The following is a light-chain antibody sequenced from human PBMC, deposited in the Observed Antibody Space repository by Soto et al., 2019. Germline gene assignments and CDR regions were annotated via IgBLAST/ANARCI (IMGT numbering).Light chain of an antibody. CDR1: QSVSSTY. CDR3: QQYGGSPRT. J-gene: IGKJ1*01. V-gene: IGKV3-20*01. Sequence: ETVLTQSPGTLSLSPGESATLSCRASQSVSSTYLAWYQQKPGQAPRLLICGASSRATGIPDRFSGSGSGTDFTLTISGLEPEDFAVYYCQQYGGSPRTFGQGTKVDIK. CDR2: GAS.